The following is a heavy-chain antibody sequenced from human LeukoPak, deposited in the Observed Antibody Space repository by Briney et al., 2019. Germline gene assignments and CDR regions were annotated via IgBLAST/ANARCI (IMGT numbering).Heavy chain of an antibody. CDR1: GGSISSHY. V-gene: IGHV4-4*07. D-gene: IGHD3-22*01. CDR2: IYMSANT. Sequence: SETLSPTCSVSGGSISSHYWSWIRQPAGKGLEWIGRIYMSANTNYNPSLKSRVTISVDNSKNELSLKLTSVTAADTAVYYCARLQFYYDSSGYYGYYYMDVWGKGPLVTVSS. CDR3: ARLQFYYDSSGYYGYYYMDV. J-gene: IGHJ6*03.